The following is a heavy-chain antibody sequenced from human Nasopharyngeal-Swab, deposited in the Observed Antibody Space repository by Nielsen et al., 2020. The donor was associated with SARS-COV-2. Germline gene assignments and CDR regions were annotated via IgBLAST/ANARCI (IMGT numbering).Heavy chain of an antibody. CDR3: VKDSGWRWLQHDDFFDV. CDR1: GFPFTSYG. V-gene: IGHV3-30*18. D-gene: IGHD5-24*01. Sequence: GESLKISCAASGFPFTSYGMHWVRQAPGKGLEWVAVISYDGSEIYYGDSVKGRFSISRDEATLSLQMNSLRPEDTAVYYCVKDSGWRWLQHDDFFDVWGQGTMVTVAS. J-gene: IGHJ3*01. CDR2: ISYDGSEI.